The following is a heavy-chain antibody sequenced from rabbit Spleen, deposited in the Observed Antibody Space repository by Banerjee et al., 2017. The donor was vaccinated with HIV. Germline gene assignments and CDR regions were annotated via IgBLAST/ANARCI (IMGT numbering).Heavy chain of an antibody. CDR3: ARDAGSGHYIDAYFDL. Sequence: QEHLVESGGGLVQPGGSLKLSCKASRFDFNSGGVSWVRQAPGKGLEWIACINAVTGKTYYASWAKGRFTISKTSSTTVTLQMTSLTVADTATYFCARDAGSGHYIDAYFDLWGPGTLVTVS. J-gene: IGHJ4*01. CDR2: INAVTGKT. CDR1: RFDFNSGG. D-gene: IGHD8-1*01. V-gene: IGHV1S45*01.